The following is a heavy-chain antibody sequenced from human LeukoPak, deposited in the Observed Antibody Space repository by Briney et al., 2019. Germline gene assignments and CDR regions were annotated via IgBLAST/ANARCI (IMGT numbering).Heavy chain of an antibody. Sequence: ASVKASCKASGYNFNYNDINWIRQATGQGLEWMGWMNPKSGNTGYAQKFQDRLTMTGDTSITTAYMELSSLTSDDTAIYYCARGRAAGDWGQGTLVTVSS. J-gene: IGHJ4*02. V-gene: IGHV1-8*01. D-gene: IGHD2-8*02. CDR3: ARGRAAGD. CDR2: MNPKSGNT. CDR1: GYNFNYND.